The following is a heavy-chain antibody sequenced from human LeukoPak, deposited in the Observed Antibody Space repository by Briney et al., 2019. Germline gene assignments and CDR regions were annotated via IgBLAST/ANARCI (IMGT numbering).Heavy chain of an antibody. CDR1: GGSISNTGYY. D-gene: IGHD3-22*01. CDR3: ARARRGYYYDSSGFDY. CDR2: IYYSGST. V-gene: IGHV4-39*01. Sequence: SETLSLTCSVSGGSISNTGYYWGWIRQPPGKGLEWIGSIYYSGSTYYNPSLKSRVTISVDTSKNQFSLKLGSVTAADTAVYYCARARRGYYYDSSGFDYWGQGTLVAVSS. J-gene: IGHJ4*02.